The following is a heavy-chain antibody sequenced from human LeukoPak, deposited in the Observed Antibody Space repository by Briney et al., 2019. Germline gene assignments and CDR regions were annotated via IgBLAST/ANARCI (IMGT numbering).Heavy chain of an antibody. CDR2: IYHSGST. CDR1: GGSISSSNW. V-gene: IGHV4-4*02. D-gene: IGHD3-3*01. Sequence: PSETLSLTCAVSGGSISSSNWWSWVRQPPGKGLEWIGEIYHSGSTNYNPSLKSRVTISVDTSKNQFSLKLSSVTAADTAVYYCARGHDFWSGYYTHTFPFDYWGQGTLVTVSS. J-gene: IGHJ4*02. CDR3: ARGHDFWSGYYTHTFPFDY.